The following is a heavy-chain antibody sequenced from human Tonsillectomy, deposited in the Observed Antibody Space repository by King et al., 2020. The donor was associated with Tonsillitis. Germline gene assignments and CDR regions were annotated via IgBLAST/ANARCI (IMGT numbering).Heavy chain of an antibody. Sequence: VQLVESGGGLVQPGGSLRISCAASGLTFSSYEMNWVRQAPGKGLEWISYISGSGATIHSADSVKGRFTISRVNAKNSVYLQMNNLRAEDTAIYYCASGTTRRFDYWGQGTLVTVSS. J-gene: IGHJ4*02. V-gene: IGHV3-48*03. CDR2: ISGSGATI. D-gene: IGHD1-7*01. CDR1: GLTFSSYE. CDR3: ASGTTRRFDY.